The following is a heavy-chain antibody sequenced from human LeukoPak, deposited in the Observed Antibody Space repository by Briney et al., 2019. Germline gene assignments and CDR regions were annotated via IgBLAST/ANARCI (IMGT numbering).Heavy chain of an antibody. D-gene: IGHD4-17*01. V-gene: IGHV3-30*18. CDR1: GFTFSSYG. CDR2: ISYDGSNK. CDR3: AKEQDYGDQYYFDY. Sequence: TGGSLRLSCAASGFTFSSYGMHWVRQAPSKGLEWMAVISYDGSNKYYADSVKGRFTISRDNSKNTLYLQMNSLRAEDTAVYYCAKEQDYGDQYYFDYWGQGTLVTVSS. J-gene: IGHJ4*02.